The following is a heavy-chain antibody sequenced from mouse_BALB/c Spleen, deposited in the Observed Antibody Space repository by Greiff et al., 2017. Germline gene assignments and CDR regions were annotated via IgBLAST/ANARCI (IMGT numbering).Heavy chain of an antibody. J-gene: IGHJ4*01. D-gene: IGHD2-2*01. CDR3: ARDYGYDGGYAMDY. CDR1: GFNIKDYY. CDR2: IDPANGNT. V-gene: IGHV14-1*02. Sequence: VQLKESGAELVRPGALVKLSCKASGFNIKDYYMHWVKQRPEQGLEWIGRIDPANGNTKYDPKFQGKATITADTSSNTAYLQLSSLTSEDTAVYYCARDYGYDGGYAMDYWGQGTSVTVSS.